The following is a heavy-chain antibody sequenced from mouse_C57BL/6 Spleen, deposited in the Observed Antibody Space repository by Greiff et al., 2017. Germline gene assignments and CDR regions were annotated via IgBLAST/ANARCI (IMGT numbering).Heavy chain of an antibody. CDR2: ISTGGSYT. J-gene: IGHJ1*03. Sequence: EVKLVESGGDLVKPGGSLKLSCAASGFTFSSYGMSWVRQTPDKSLEWVATISTGGSYTYYPDSVKGRFTISRDNAKNTLYRQMSSLKSEDTAMYYCARHGYYDYWYFDVWGTGTTVTVSS. V-gene: IGHV5-6*01. D-gene: IGHD2-3*01. CDR3: ARHGYYDYWYFDV. CDR1: GFTFSSYG.